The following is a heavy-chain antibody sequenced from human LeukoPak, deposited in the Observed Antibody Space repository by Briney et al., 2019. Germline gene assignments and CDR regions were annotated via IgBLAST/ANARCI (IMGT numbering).Heavy chain of an antibody. Sequence: GASVKVSCKASGYTFTSHGISWVRQAPGQGLEWMGWISAYNGNTNYAQKLQGRVTMTTDTSTSTAYMELRSLRSDDTAVYYCARDRLYYYDSSGYYYDYWGQGTLVTVSS. V-gene: IGHV1-18*01. D-gene: IGHD3-22*01. CDR1: GYTFTSHG. CDR3: ARDRLYYYDSSGYYYDY. J-gene: IGHJ4*02. CDR2: ISAYNGNT.